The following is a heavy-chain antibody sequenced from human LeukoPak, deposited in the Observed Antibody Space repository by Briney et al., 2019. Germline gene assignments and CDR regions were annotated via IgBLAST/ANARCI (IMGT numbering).Heavy chain of an antibody. J-gene: IGHJ4*02. CDR2: ISYDGSNK. CDR3: ARVAIPQTGFDY. Sequence: GGSLRLSCAASGFTFSSYAMHWVRQAPGKGLEWVAVISYDGSNKYYADSVKGRFTISRDNSQNTLYLQMNSLRAEDTAVYYCARVAIPQTGFDYWGQGTLVAVSS. V-gene: IGHV3-30-3*01. CDR1: GFTFSSYA.